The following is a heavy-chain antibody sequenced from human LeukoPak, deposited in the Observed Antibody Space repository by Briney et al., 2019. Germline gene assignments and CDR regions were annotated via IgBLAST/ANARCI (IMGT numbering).Heavy chain of an antibody. CDR3: ARDRDWGAFDA. CDR1: RFTFSSYD. Sequence: GGSLRLSCAASRFTFSSYDMHWVRQAPGKGLEWVAVISYDGSNTYYADSVKGRFTISRDNSKNTLYLQMNSLRVEDTAVYYCARDRDWGAFDAWGQGTLVTVSS. D-gene: IGHD3/OR15-3a*01. CDR2: ISYDGSNT. J-gene: IGHJ5*02. V-gene: IGHV3-30*04.